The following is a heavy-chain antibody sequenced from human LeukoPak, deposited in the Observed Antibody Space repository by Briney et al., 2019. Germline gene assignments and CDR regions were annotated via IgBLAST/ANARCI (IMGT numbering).Heavy chain of an antibody. V-gene: IGHV4-59*12. Sequence: SETLSLTCTVSGGSITNYYWSWIRQPPGKGLECIGYIYYSGSTNYNPSLESRVAMSVDTSKNQVSLRLSSVTAADTAVYYCATLYLVNAFDIWGPGTLVTVSS. CDR2: IYYSGST. CDR1: GGSITNYY. J-gene: IGHJ3*02. D-gene: IGHD2-2*02. CDR3: ATLYLVNAFDI.